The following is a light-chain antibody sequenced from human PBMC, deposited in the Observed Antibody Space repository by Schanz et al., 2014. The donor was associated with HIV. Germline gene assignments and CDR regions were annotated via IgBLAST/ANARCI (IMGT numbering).Light chain of an antibody. CDR2: ATS. Sequence: EIVLTQSPGSLSLSPGGRATLSCGASQRLSSSYLAWYQQKRDQPPRLVIYATSTRAAGIPDRFSGTGSGTEFTLTISSLQPDDFATYYCQQYAVSSWTFGLGTRVQSK. J-gene: IGKJ1*01. V-gene: IGKV3-20*01. CDR1: QRLSSSY. CDR3: QQYAVSSWT.